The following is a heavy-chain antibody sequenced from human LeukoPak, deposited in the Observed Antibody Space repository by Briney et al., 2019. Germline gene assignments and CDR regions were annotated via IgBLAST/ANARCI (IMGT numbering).Heavy chain of an antibody. D-gene: IGHD5-18*01. CDR2: IHSNDDT. CDR3: TRGHAAMGEH. Sequence: GGSLRLSCAVSDFNVIPNYMTWVRQAPGKCLECISVIHSNDDTYYAASVRGRFTISRDTSNYMLCLQMNSLRAEDTAIYFCTRGHAAMGEHWGQGILVTVSS. V-gene: IGHV3-53*01. CDR1: DFNVIPNY. J-gene: IGHJ4*02.